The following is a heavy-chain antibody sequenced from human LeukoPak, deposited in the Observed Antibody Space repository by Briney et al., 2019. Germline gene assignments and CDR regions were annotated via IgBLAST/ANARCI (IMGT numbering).Heavy chain of an antibody. CDR1: GGSVSSASCF. J-gene: IGHJ4*02. CDR3: ARWPLTTVTTPVDY. D-gene: IGHD4-17*01. CDR2: IHYSGST. V-gene: IGHV4-61*01. Sequence: PSESLSLTCTVSGGSVSSASCFWSWIRQPPGKGLEWIGYIHYSGSTNYNPSLESRVTISADTSKNQFSLKLNSVTAADTAVYYCARWPLTTVTTPVDYWGQGTLVTVSS.